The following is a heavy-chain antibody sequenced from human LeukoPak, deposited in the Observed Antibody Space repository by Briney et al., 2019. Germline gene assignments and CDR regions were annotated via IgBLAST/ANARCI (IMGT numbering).Heavy chain of an antibody. V-gene: IGHV4-59*01. D-gene: IGHD6-19*01. CDR2: TYYSGST. Sequence: SETLSLTCTVSGGSINNYYWSWIRQPPGKGLEWIGYTYYSGSTNYNPSLKSRVTISVDTSKNQFSLKLNSVTAADTAVYYCARVWSSSGWAFDYWGQGTLVTVSS. J-gene: IGHJ4*02. CDR3: ARVWSSSGWAFDY. CDR1: GGSINNYY.